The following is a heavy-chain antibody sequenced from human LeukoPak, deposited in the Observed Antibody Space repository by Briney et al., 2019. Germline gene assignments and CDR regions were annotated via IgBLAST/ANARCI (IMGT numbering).Heavy chain of an antibody. CDR2: ISGSGGST. D-gene: IGHD6-19*01. CDR1: GFTFSNFG. J-gene: IGHJ4*02. Sequence: GGSLRLSCAASGFTFSNFGMSWVRQAPGKGLEWVSVISGSGGSTYYADSVKGRFTISRDNSKNTLYLQMNSLRAEDTAVYYCAKVEEYISGWYEYWGQGTLVTVSS. V-gene: IGHV3-23*01. CDR3: AKVEEYISGWYEY.